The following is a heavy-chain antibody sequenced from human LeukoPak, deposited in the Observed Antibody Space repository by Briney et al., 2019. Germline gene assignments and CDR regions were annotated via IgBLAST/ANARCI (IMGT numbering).Heavy chain of an antibody. CDR3: ARPGWIIASGIDY. V-gene: IGHV4-38-2*01. D-gene: IGHD2-21*01. CDR1: GYSIIRASY. CDR2: IYHIGRT. J-gene: IGHJ4*02. Sequence: SETLSLTCRVSGYSIIRASYWAWIRQPPGNGLEWIGTIYHIGRTYYTPSLGSRATISVDTSKNEFSLNLKSVTAADTADYYCARPGWIIASGIDYWGQGALVTVSS.